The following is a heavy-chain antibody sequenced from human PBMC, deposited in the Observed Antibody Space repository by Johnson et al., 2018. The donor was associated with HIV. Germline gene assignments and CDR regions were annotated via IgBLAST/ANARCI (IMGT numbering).Heavy chain of an antibody. Sequence: QVQLVESGGGVVQPGRSLRLSCAASGFTFSSYAMHWVRQAPGKGLEWVAVISYDGSNQYYLDSVKGRFTISRDNSKSMVYLQMISLRAEDTAVYYCAKLHCAGGVCGYDILYDAFDVWGQGTVVTVSS. CDR2: ISYDGSNQ. CDR1: GFTFSSYA. J-gene: IGHJ3*01. D-gene: IGHD2-21*01. V-gene: IGHV3-30*18. CDR3: AKLHCAGGVCGYDILYDAFDV.